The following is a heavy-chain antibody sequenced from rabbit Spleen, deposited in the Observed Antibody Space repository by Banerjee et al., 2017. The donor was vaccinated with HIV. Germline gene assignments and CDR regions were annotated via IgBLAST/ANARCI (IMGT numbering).Heavy chain of an antibody. V-gene: IGHV1S40*01. CDR1: GFSFSSSYY. Sequence: QSLEESGGDLVKPGASLTLTCTASGFSFSSSYYMCWVRQAPGKGLEWIACMNIGSSGDTYYASWAKGRFTISKASSTTVTLQMTSLTAADTATYFCARSPSFGTTLWGPGTLVTVS. CDR3: ARSPSFGTTL. D-gene: IGHD5-1*01. J-gene: IGHJ4*01. CDR2: MNIGSSGDT.